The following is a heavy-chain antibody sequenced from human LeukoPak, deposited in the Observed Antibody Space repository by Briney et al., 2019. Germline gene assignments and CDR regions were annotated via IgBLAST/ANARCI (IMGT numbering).Heavy chain of an antibody. J-gene: IGHJ4*02. CDR3: ARHAKQWLLFDY. Sequence: PSETLSLTCTVSVGSISSSSYYWGWIRQPPGKGLEWIGSIYYSGSTYYNPSLTSRVTISVDTSKNQFSLKLSSVTAADTAVYYCARHAKQWLLFDYWGQGTLVTVSS. CDR2: IYYSGST. D-gene: IGHD6-19*01. V-gene: IGHV4-39*01. CDR1: VGSISSSSYY.